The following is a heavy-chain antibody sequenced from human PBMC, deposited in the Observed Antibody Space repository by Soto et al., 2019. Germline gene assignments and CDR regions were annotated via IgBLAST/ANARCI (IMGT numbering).Heavy chain of an antibody. V-gene: IGHV2-5*01. CDR3: ARSRRSSGDSFDF. D-gene: IGHD6-6*01. CDR1: GLSLTTSGVG. Sequence: QITLKESGPALLKPTQTLPLTSTFSGLSLTTSGVGVSWIRQPQGKALEWLALIYWNDDERYSPSLRSRLTSTKDTSKNQVVLTMSNMDAVDTATYYCARSRRSSGDSFDFWGQGTMVTVAS. J-gene: IGHJ3*01. CDR2: IYWNDDE.